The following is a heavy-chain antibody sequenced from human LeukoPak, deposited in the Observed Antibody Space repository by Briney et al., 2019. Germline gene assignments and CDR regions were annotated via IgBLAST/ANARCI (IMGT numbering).Heavy chain of an antibody. CDR2: IYYSGST. D-gene: IGHD4-17*01. J-gene: IGHJ5*02. V-gene: IGHV4-30-4*08. CDR3: ATYRGDYVGNWFDP. Sequence: SETLSLTCAVSGGSISSGNYYWSWIRQPPGKGLEWIGYIYYSGSTYYNPSLKNRITISVDTSKNQFSLKLSSVTAADTAVYYCATYRGDYVGNWFDPWGQGTLVTVSS. CDR1: GGSISSGNYY.